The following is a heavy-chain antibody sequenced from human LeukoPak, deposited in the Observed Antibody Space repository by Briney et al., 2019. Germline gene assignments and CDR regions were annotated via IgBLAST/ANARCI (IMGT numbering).Heavy chain of an antibody. J-gene: IGHJ3*02. Sequence: SETLSLTCAVSADSFSSRYWTWIRQPPGKGLEWIGYISYIGSTNYNPSLKSRVTISIDTSKNQFSLKLASVTAADTAVYYCARDLVTVTKGFDIWGQGTMVSVSS. D-gene: IGHD4-17*01. CDR3: ARDLVTVTKGFDI. CDR2: ISYIGST. V-gene: IGHV4-59*11. CDR1: ADSFSSRY.